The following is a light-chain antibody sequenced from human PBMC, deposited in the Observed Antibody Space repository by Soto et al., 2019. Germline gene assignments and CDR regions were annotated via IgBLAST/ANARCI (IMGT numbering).Light chain of an antibody. Sequence: QSVLTQPPSASGTPGQGVTISCSGSSSNIGRNTVKWYRQLPGTAPKLLIGSSDQRPSGVPDRFSGSQSGTSASLAISGLQSEYEADYICAAWDDSLNAWAFGGGTKLTVL. V-gene: IGLV1-44*01. CDR3: AAWDDSLNAWA. J-gene: IGLJ3*02. CDR2: SSD. CDR1: SSNIGRNT.